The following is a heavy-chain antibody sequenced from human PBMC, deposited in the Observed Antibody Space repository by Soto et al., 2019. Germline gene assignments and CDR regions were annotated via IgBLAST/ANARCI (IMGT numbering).Heavy chain of an antibody. CDR3: AKNPVAGTDFYFDH. J-gene: IGHJ4*02. D-gene: IGHD6-19*01. CDR2: IGWNSGSI. V-gene: IGHV3-9*01. Sequence: EVQLVESGGGLVQPGRSLRLSCAASGFTFDAYAMHWVRQAPGKGLEWVAGIGWNSGSIGYADSVKGRFTISRDNAKNSLYLQMNSLRAEDTALYYCAKNPVAGTDFYFDHWGQGTLVTVSS. CDR1: GFTFDAYA.